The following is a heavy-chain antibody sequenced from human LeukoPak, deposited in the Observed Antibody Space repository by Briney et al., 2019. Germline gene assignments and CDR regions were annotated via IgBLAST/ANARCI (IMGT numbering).Heavy chain of an antibody. D-gene: IGHD4-17*01. J-gene: IGHJ4*02. V-gene: IGHV3-23*01. CDR2: VSPSGDIT. Sequence: GGTLRLSCAASGFIFSSHGMNWVRQAPGKGLEWVSGVSPSGDITYYADSVKGRFTISRDNSKNTLYLQMNSLRAEDTAVYYCAKDRMTTVTYFDYWGQGTLVTVSS. CDR3: AKDRMTTVTYFDY. CDR1: GFIFSSHG.